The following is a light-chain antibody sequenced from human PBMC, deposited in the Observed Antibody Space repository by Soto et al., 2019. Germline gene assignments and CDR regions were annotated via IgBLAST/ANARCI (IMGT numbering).Light chain of an antibody. CDR3: QQYDNSPMYT. J-gene: IGKJ2*01. Sequence: EIVLTQSPGTLSLSPGERATLSCRASQSVSSSYLAWYQQKPGQAPRLLIYGASSRATGIPDRFSGSASGTDFTLAISRLEPEDFAVYYCQQYDNSPMYTFGQGNKLEI. V-gene: IGKV3-20*01. CDR1: QSVSSSY. CDR2: GAS.